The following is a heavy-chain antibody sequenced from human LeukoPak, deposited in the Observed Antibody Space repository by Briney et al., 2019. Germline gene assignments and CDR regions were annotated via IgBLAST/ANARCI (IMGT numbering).Heavy chain of an antibody. V-gene: IGHV1-8*03. CDR3: ARSTYGDYDLNSDDFDY. Sequence: ASVTVSCKASGYTFTSYDINWVRQATGQGREWMGWMNTNSGNTVYGKTFQGRVTITRNTSISTAYMELSSLRSEDTAVYYCARSTYGDYDLNSDDFDYWGQGTLVTVSS. CDR2: MNTNSGNT. CDR1: GYTFTSYD. J-gene: IGHJ4*02. D-gene: IGHD4-17*01.